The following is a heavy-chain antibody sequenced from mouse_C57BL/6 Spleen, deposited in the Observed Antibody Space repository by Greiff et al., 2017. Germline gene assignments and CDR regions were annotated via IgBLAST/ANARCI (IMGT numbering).Heavy chain of an antibody. CDR2: ILPGGGST. CDR3: ARCDDYDGFAY. V-gene: IGHV1-9*01. D-gene: IGHD2-4*01. CDR1: GYTFTGYW. J-gene: IGHJ3*01. Sequence: QVQLQQSGAELMKPGASVKLSCKATGYTFTGYWIEWVKQRPGHGLEWIGEILPGGGSTNYNEKFKGKATFTADTSSNTAYMQLSSLTTEDSAIYYCARCDDYDGFAYWGQGTLVTVSA.